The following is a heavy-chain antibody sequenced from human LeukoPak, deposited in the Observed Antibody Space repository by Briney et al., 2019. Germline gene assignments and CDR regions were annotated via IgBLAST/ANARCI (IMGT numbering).Heavy chain of an antibody. CDR2: IKPDGSDK. D-gene: IGHD6-19*01. CDR3: ARGRYSGGGIDN. CDR1: GFTFSTHW. J-gene: IGHJ4*02. V-gene: IGHV3-7*04. Sequence: GGSLRLSCTASGFTFSTHWTTWVRQAPGKGLECVANIKPDGSDKYYVDSVKGRFTISRDNAKNSLYLQLNSLRAEDTAVYYCARGRYSGGGIDNWGQGTLVTVSS.